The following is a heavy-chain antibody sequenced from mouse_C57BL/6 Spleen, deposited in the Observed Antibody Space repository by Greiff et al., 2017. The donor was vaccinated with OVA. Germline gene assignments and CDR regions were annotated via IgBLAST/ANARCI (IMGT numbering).Heavy chain of an antibody. CDR2: INPNNGGT. J-gene: IGHJ3*01. D-gene: IGHD1-1*01. CDR1: GYTFTDYY. Sequence: VQLQQSGPELVKPGASVKISCKASGYTFTDYYMNWVKQSHGKSLEWIGDINPNNGGTSYNQKFKGKATLTVDKSSSTAYMELRSLTSEDSAVYYCARSRTNYYSSSPFAYWGQGTLVTVSA. V-gene: IGHV1-26*01. CDR3: ARSRTNYYSSSPFAY.